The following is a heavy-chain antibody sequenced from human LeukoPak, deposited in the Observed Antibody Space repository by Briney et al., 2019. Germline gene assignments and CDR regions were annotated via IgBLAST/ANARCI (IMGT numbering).Heavy chain of an antibody. J-gene: IGHJ3*02. CDR2: IKQDGSEK. V-gene: IGHV3-7*01. D-gene: IGHD6-19*01. CDR3: VRDQGKAVAGTSSAFDI. Sequence: QLWGSLRLSCAASGFSFSSYWMSWVRQAPGKGLEWVANIKQDGSEKYYVDSVKGRFTISRDNAKNSLYLQMNSLRAEDTAVYYCVRDQGKAVAGTSSAFDIWGQGTMVTVSS. CDR1: GFSFSSYW.